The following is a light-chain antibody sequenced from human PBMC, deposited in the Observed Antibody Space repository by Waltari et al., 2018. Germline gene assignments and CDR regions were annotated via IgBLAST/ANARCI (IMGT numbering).Light chain of an antibody. J-gene: IGKJ3*01. CDR3: QQLNSYPFT. CDR2: AAS. Sequence: IQLTQSPSSLSASVGDRVTLTCRASQGISSYLAWYQQKPGKAPKLLIYAASTLQSGVPSRFSGSGSGTDFTLTISSLQPEDFATYYCQQLNSYPFTFGPRTKVDIK. CDR1: QGISSY. V-gene: IGKV1-9*01.